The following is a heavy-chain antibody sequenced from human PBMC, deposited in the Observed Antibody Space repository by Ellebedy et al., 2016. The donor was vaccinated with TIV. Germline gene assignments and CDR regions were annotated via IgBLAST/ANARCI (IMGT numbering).Heavy chain of an antibody. CDR2: IGPRSDYT. Sequence: PGGSLRLSCAASGLTLSTYAMAWVRQAPGKGLEWVAAIGPRSDYTFYADSVKGRFTVFRDNSKNTLYMQMNSLRAEDTAVYYCAKVRSNWNYFDYWGQGTLVTVSS. D-gene: IGHD1-20*01. CDR3: AKVRSNWNYFDY. J-gene: IGHJ4*02. CDR1: GLTLSTYA. V-gene: IGHV3-23*01.